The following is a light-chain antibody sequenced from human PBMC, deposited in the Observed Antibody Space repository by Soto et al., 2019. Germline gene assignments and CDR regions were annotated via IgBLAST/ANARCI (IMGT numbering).Light chain of an antibody. V-gene: IGLV2-14*01. J-gene: IGLJ2*01. CDR3: SSYTTSRTLV. CDR1: SSDVGGYTY. Sequence: QSALTQPASVSGSPGQSITISCTGTSSDVGGYTYVSWYQQYPGKAPKLMIYDVSNRPSGVSYRFSGSKSGNTASLTISGLQAEDEADYFCSSYTTSRTLVFGGGTQLTVL. CDR2: DVS.